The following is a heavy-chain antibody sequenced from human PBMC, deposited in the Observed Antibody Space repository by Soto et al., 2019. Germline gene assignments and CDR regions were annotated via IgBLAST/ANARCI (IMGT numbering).Heavy chain of an antibody. D-gene: IGHD4-4*01. CDR2: IIPIFGTP. V-gene: IGHV1-69*12. J-gene: IGHJ6*02. CDR1: VGTFSSYA. CDR3: ARQPPVTPYSYSGMDV. Sequence: QVQLVQSGAEVKKPGSSVKVSCKASVGTFSSYAISWVRQAPGQGLEWMGGIIPIFGTPDYAQKFQGRVTIAADESTSTAYMELSSLRSEDTAVYYCARQPPVTPYSYSGMDVWGQGTTVTVSS.